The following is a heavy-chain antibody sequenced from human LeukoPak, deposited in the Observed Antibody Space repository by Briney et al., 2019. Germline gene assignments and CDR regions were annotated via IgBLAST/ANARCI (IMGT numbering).Heavy chain of an antibody. CDR1: GFTFSSYA. Sequence: TGGSLRLSCAASGFTFSSYAMSWVRQAPGKGLEWVSAISGSGGSTYYADSVKGRSTISRDNSKNTLYLQMNSLRAEDTAVYYCAKVVGGSGWWVDYWGQGTLVTVSS. CDR2: ISGSGGST. CDR3: AKVVGGSGWWVDY. D-gene: IGHD6-19*01. V-gene: IGHV3-23*01. J-gene: IGHJ4*02.